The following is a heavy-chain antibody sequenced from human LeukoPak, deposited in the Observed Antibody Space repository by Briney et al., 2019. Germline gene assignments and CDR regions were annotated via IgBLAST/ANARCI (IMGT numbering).Heavy chain of an antibody. CDR3: AGSTDDAEYFQH. CDR2: ISYDGSNK. J-gene: IGHJ1*01. Sequence: GRSLRLSCAASGFTFSSYAMHWVRQAPGKGLEWVAVISYDGSNKYYADSVKGRFTIFRDNSKNTLYLQMNSLRAEDTAVYYCAGSTDDAEYFQHWGQGTLVTVSS. D-gene: IGHD4-17*01. V-gene: IGHV3-30-3*01. CDR1: GFTFSSYA.